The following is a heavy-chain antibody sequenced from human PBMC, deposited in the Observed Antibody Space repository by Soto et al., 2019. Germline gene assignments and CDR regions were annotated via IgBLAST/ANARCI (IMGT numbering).Heavy chain of an antibody. CDR3: ARSHYADYTDWYFDL. V-gene: IGHV3-23*01. CDR1: GFTFSTYA. Sequence: EVQLLESGGGLVQPGDSLRVSCAASGFTFSTYAMNWVRQPPGKGLEWVSFISGSGGTTYYADSVKGRFTVSRDNSRNTLSLQMNSLRVEDTALYYCARSHYADYTDWYFDLWGRGTLVTVSS. J-gene: IGHJ2*01. D-gene: IGHD4-17*01. CDR2: ISGSGGTT.